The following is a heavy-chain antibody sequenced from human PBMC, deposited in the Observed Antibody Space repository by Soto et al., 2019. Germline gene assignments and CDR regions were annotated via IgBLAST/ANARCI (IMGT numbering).Heavy chain of an antibody. CDR3: ARDKAITMIVGPPDYYYYGMDV. CDR1: GYTFTSYY. V-gene: IGHV1-46*01. D-gene: IGHD3-22*01. CDR2: INPSGGST. J-gene: IGHJ6*02. Sequence: ASVKVSCKASGYTFTSYYMHWVRQAPGQGLEWMGIINPSGGSTSYAQKFQGRVTMTRDTSTSTVYMELSSLRSEDTAVYYCARDKAITMIVGPPDYYYYGMDVWGQGTTVTSP.